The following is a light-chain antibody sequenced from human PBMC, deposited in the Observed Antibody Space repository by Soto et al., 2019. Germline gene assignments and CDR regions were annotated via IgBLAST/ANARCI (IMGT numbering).Light chain of an antibody. V-gene: IGKV1-9*01. CDR3: QRLNNYPIT. CDR2: TAS. J-gene: IGKJ5*01. CDR1: QGIGTY. Sequence: DIQLTQSPSFLSASVGDRVTITCRASQGIGTYLAWYQQKPGEAPKLLIYTASTLQSGVTSRFSGSGSGTEFTLTISSLQPEDFATYYCQRLNNYPITFGRGTDWRL.